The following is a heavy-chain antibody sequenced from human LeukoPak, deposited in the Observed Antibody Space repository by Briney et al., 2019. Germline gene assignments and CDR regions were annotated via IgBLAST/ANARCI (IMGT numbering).Heavy chain of an antibody. CDR1: GFTFSSYA. Sequence: GGSLRLSCAASGFTFSSYAMHWVRQAPGKGLEWVSAISGSGGSTYYADSVKGRFTISRDNSKNTLYLQMNSLRAEDTAVYYCAKASTAGQVEYSSSSPFDYWGQGTLVTVSS. J-gene: IGHJ4*02. D-gene: IGHD6-6*01. CDR2: ISGSGGST. V-gene: IGHV3-23*01. CDR3: AKASTAGQVEYSSSSPFDY.